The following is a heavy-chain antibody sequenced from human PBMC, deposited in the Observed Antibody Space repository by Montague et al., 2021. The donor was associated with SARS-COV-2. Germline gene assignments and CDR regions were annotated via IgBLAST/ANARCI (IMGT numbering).Heavy chain of an antibody. CDR3: ARDRRRVLQLNNWFDP. CDR1: GYSISSGYY. D-gene: IGHD5-24*01. CDR2: NYHSGST. Sequence: SETLSLTCTVSGYSISSGYYWGWSRQPPGEGLEWIGSNYHSGSTYYNPSLKSRGTISVNTSKNQFSLKLLSSVTAADTAVYYCARDRRRVLQLNNWFDPWGQGTLVTVSS. V-gene: IGHV4-38-2*02. J-gene: IGHJ5*02.